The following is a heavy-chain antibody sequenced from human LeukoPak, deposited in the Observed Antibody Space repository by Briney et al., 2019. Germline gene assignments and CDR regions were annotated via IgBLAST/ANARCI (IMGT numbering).Heavy chain of an antibody. D-gene: IGHD5-12*01. V-gene: IGHV4-39*01. CDR2: IYYSAST. Sequence: SETLSLTCTVAGGSISSSSYYWGWIRQPPGKGLEWIGSIYYSASTYSNPSLKSRVTISVDTSKNQFSLKLSSVTAADTAVYYCARQVVATIGYYYYYGMDVWGQGTTVTVSS. CDR3: ARQVVATIGYYYYYGMDV. J-gene: IGHJ6*02. CDR1: GGSISSSSYY.